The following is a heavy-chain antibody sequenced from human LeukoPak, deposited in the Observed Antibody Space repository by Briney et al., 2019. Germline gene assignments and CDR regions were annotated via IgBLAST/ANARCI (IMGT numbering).Heavy chain of an antibody. CDR3: ARQKWNDLSFDY. V-gene: IGHV1-2*02. Sequence: GASVKVSCKASGYTFTDYYIHWVRQAPGQGLEWMGWINPNSGATKYAQKFQGGVTMTRDTSISTAYMDLSRLTSDDTAVYYCARQKWNDLSFDYWGRGTLVTVSS. CDR2: INPNSGAT. J-gene: IGHJ2*01. D-gene: IGHD1-1*01. CDR1: GYTFTDYY.